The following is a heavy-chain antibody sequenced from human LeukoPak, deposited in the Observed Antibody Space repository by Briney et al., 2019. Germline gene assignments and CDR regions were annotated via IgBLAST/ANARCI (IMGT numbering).Heavy chain of an antibody. CDR2: IYYSGST. Sequence: SETLSLTCTVSGGSISSYYWSWIRQPPGKGLEWIGYIYYSGSTNYNPSLKSRVTISVDTSKNQFSLKLSSVTAADTAVYYCARGQGIAVAGADYFDYWGQGTLVTVSS. CDR1: GGSISSYY. CDR3: ARGQGIAVAGADYFDY. D-gene: IGHD6-19*01. J-gene: IGHJ4*02. V-gene: IGHV4-59*01.